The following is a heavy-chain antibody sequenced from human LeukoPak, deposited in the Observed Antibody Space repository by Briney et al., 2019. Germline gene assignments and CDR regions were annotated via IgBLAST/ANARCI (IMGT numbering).Heavy chain of an antibody. Sequence: ASVKVSCKASGYTFTSYGISWVRQAPGQGLEWMGWISAYDGNTNYAQKLQGRVTMTTDTSTSTAYMELRSLRSDGTAVYYCARGRQLVPNNWFDPWGQGTLVTVSS. V-gene: IGHV1-18*01. CDR2: ISAYDGNT. D-gene: IGHD6-6*01. CDR3: ARGRQLVPNNWFDP. J-gene: IGHJ5*02. CDR1: GYTFTSYG.